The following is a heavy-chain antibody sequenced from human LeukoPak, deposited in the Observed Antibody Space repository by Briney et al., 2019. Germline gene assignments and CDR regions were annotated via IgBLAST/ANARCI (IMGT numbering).Heavy chain of an antibody. V-gene: IGHV3-11*04. CDR3: ARAGELRYMDV. Sequence: PGGSLRLSCAASGFTFSDYYMSWIRQPPGKGLEWASTIKGIGPTTYYADSVKGRFTISRDNARNSLFLQMSSLRADDTAIYYCARAGELRYMDVWGKGTAVTVSS. J-gene: IGHJ6*03. CDR1: GFTFSDYY. D-gene: IGHD3-16*01. CDR2: IKGIGPTT.